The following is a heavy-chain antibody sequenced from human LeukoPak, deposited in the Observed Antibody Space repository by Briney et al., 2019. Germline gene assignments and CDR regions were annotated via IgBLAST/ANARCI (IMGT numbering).Heavy chain of an antibody. V-gene: IGHV1-18*01. CDR3: ARVEHIVVVTAIPDYYGMDV. J-gene: IGHJ6*02. CDR2: ISAYNGNT. D-gene: IGHD2-21*02. Sequence: GASVKVSCKASGGTFSSYAISWVRQAPGQGLEWMGWISAYNGNTNYAQKLQGRVTMTADTSTSTAYMELRSLRSDDTAVYYCARVEHIVVVTAIPDYYGMDVWGQGTTVTVSS. CDR1: GGTFSSYA.